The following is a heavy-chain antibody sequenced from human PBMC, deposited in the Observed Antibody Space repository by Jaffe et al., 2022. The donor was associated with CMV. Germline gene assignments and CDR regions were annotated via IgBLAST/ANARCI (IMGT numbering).Heavy chain of an antibody. D-gene: IGHD2-2*01. J-gene: IGHJ3*02. Sequence: QVTLRESGPALVKPTQTLTLTCTFSGFSLSTSGMCVSWIRQPPGKALEWLARIDWDDDKYYSTSLKTRLTISKDTSRNQVVLTMTNMDPVDTATYYCARRYQLLSLDAFDIWGQGTMVAVSS. V-gene: IGHV2-70*15. CDR3: ARRYQLLSLDAFDI. CDR2: IDWDDDK. CDR1: GFSLSTSGMC.